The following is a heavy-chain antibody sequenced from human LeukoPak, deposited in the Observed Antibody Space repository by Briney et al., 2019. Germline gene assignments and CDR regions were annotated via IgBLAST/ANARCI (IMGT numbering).Heavy chain of an antibody. CDR2: IYTSGST. V-gene: IGHV4-4*07. D-gene: IGHD4/OR15-4a*01. J-gene: IGHJ4*02. CDR1: GGSMRSNY. CDR3: ARDNVGAPDY. Sequence: PSETLSLTCTVSGGSMRSNYWSLTRQPPGKGLEWIGRIYTSGSTNYNPSLKSRVTMSVDTSKNQFSLKLSSVTAADTAVYYCARDNVGAPDYWGQGTLVTVSS.